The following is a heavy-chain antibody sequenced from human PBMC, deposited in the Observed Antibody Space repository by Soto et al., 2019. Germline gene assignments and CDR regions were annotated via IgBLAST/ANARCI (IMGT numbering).Heavy chain of an antibody. V-gene: IGHV3-15*01. D-gene: IGHD3-3*01. CDR1: GFTFSNAW. J-gene: IGHJ6*03. Sequence: GGSLRLSCAASGFTFSNAWMSWVRQAPGKGLEWVGRIKSKTDGGTTDYAAPVKGRFTISRDDSKNTLYLQMNSLKTEDTAVYYCTTDPGFLVWLPLPPYYYYMDVWGKGTTVTVSS. CDR3: TTDPGFLVWLPLPPYYYYMDV. CDR2: IKSKTDGGTT.